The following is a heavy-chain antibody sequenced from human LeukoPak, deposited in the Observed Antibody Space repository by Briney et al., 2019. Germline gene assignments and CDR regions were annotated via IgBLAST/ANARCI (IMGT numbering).Heavy chain of an antibody. J-gene: IGHJ4*02. CDR2: ISDNGGST. CDR1: GFTFSSYA. CDR3: AKDSSTKSGDYDYFDN. D-gene: IGHD2-2*01. Sequence: GGSLRLSCAASGFTFSSYAMSWVRQAPGKGLEWVSAISDNGGSTYYADSVKGRFTLSRDNSKNTLYLQMNSLRADDTAIYYCAKDSSTKSGDYDYFDNWGQGTLVTVSS. V-gene: IGHV3-23*01.